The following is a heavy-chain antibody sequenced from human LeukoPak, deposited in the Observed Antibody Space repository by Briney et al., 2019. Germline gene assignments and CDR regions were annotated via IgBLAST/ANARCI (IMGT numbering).Heavy chain of an antibody. CDR3: AREYGSGSYYDY. CDR1: GGTFSSYA. CDR2: IIPIFGTA. Sequence: SVKVSCKASGGTFSSYAISWVRPAPGQGLEWMGRIIPIFGTANYAQKFQGRVTITTDESTSTAYMELSSLRSEDTAVYYCAREYGSGSYYDYWGQGTLVTVSS. J-gene: IGHJ4*02. V-gene: IGHV1-69*05. D-gene: IGHD3-10*01.